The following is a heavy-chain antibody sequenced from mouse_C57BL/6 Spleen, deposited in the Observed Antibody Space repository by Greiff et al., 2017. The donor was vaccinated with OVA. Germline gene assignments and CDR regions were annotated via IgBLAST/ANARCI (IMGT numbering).Heavy chain of an antibody. Sequence: VQLQQSGPELVKPGASVKIPCKASGYTFTDYNMDWVKQSHGKSLEWIGDINPNNGGTIYNQKFKGKATLTVDKSSSTAYMELHSLTSEDTAVYYCARKDYGSSSFAYWGQGTLVTVSA. D-gene: IGHD1-1*01. J-gene: IGHJ3*01. CDR1: GYTFTDYN. CDR2: INPNNGGT. CDR3: ARKDYGSSSFAY. V-gene: IGHV1-18*01.